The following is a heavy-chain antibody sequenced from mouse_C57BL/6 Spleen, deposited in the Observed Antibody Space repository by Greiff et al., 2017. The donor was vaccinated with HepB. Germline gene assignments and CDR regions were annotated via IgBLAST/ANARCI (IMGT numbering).Heavy chain of an antibody. J-gene: IGHJ4*01. CDR2: ISYDGSN. CDR1: GYSITSGSS. V-gene: IGHV3-6*01. Sequence: EVKLMESGPGLVKPSQSLSLTCSVTGYSITSGSSWNWIRQFPGNKLEWMGYISYDGSNNYNPSLKNRISITRDTSKNQFFLKLNSVTTEDTATYYCARVAYYYAMDYWGQGTSVTVSS. CDR3: ARVAYYYAMDY.